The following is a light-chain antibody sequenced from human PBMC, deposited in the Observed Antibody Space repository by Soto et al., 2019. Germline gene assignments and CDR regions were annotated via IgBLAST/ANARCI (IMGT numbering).Light chain of an antibody. CDR3: QQRSSWIT. Sequence: EIVLTQSPGTLSLSPGEGATLACRASQSLRSTYLAWYQQKPGQAPRLLIYGASTRATGIPARFSGSGSGTEFTLTISSLQSEDFAVYYCQQRSSWITFGQGTRLEIK. CDR2: GAS. CDR1: QSLRSTY. J-gene: IGKJ5*01. V-gene: IGKV3D-20*02.